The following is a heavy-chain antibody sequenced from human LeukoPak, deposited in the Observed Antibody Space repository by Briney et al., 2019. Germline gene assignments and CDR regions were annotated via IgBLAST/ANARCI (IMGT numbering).Heavy chain of an antibody. J-gene: IGHJ4*02. CDR3: ARDQVGATTGGDSY. D-gene: IGHD1-26*01. V-gene: IGHV3-48*01. CDR2: ISSSSSTI. CDR1: GFTFSSYN. Sequence: GGSLRLSCAASGFTFSSYNMNWVRQAPGKGLEWVSYISSSSSTIYYADSVKGRFTISRDNSKNTLYLQMNSLRAEDTAVYYCARDQVGATTGGDSYWGQGTLVTVSS.